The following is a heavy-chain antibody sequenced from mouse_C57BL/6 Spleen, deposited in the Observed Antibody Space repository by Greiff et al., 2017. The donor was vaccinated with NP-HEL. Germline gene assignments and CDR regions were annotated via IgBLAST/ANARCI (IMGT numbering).Heavy chain of an antibody. CDR3: ARYSRTGTGDY. J-gene: IGHJ2*01. Sequence: EVQLQESGPELVKPGASVKISCKASGYSFTGYYMNWVKQSPEKSLEWIGEINPSTGGTTYNQKFKAKATLTVDKSSSTAYMQLKSLTSEDSAVYYCARYSRTGTGDYWGQGTTLTVSS. CDR1: GYSFTGYY. CDR2: INPSTGGT. V-gene: IGHV1-42*01. D-gene: IGHD4-1*01.